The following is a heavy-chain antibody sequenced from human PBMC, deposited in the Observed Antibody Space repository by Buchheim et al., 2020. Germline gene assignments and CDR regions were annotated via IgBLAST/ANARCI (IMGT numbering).Heavy chain of an antibody. CDR2: ISYDGSNK. D-gene: IGHD2-8*02. CDR1: GFTFSSYG. V-gene: IGHV3-30*18. CDR3: AKLSGRGVDYFDY. J-gene: IGHJ4*02. Sequence: QVQLVESGGGVVQPGRSLRLSCAASGFTFSSYGMHWVRQAPGKGLEWVAVISYDGSNKYYADSVKGRFTISSDNSKNTLYLQMNSLRAEDTAVYYCAKLSGRGVDYFDYWCQGTL.